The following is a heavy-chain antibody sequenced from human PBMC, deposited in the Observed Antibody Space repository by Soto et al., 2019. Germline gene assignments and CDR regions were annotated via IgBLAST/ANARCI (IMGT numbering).Heavy chain of an antibody. V-gene: IGHV3-23*01. CDR2: INGRGSNT. J-gene: IGHJ4*02. CDR3: AQNFDY. Sequence: PGGSLRLSCAASGFTFSNYAMSWVRQAPGKGLEWVSTINGRGSNTYYADSVKGRFTISRDNSKTTLYLQMNSLRAEDTALYYCAQNFDYSGQGALVTVSS. CDR1: GFTFSNYA.